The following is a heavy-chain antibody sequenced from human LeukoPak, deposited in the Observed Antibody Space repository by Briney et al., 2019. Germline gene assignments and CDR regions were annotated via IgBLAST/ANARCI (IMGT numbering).Heavy chain of an antibody. CDR1: GFTLSSYW. CDR3: VSDRSGYYDY. J-gene: IGHJ4*02. V-gene: IGHV3-7*01. CDR2: IKKDGSER. Sequence: GGSLRLSRAASGFTLSSYWMSWVRQAPGKGLEWVANIKKDGSERIYADSVKGRFTISRDNAKNSLYLQMNSLRADDTAVYYCVSDRSGYYDYWGQGTLVTVSS.